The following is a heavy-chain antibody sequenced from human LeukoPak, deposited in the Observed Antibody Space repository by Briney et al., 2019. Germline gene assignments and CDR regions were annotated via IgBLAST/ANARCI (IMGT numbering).Heavy chain of an antibody. D-gene: IGHD6-19*01. CDR3: ARARFVAVPFDY. CDR1: GFTFSDYY. CDR2: ISSSSYT. V-gene: IGHV3-11*05. Sequence: GGSLRLSCAASGFTFSDYYMSWIRQAPGKGLEWVSYISSSSYTNYADSVKGRFTISRDNAKSSLYLQMNSLRAEDTAVYYCARARFVAVPFDYWGQGTLVTVSS. J-gene: IGHJ4*02.